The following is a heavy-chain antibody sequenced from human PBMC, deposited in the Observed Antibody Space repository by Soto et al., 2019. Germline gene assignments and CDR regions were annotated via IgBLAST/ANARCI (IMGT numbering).Heavy chain of an antibody. D-gene: IGHD4-17*01. J-gene: IGHJ4*02. Sequence: EVQLVDSGGGLVQPGGSLRLSCTAYGFTLSNYWMNWVRQAPEKGLEWVANIKQDGSEKNYVDSVKGRFTISRDNAKNSLYLQMNSLRADDTAMYYCMTTVTTFGCWGQGTLVTVSS. CDR1: GFTLSNYW. CDR3: MTTVTTFGC. V-gene: IGHV3-7*05. CDR2: IKQDGSEK.